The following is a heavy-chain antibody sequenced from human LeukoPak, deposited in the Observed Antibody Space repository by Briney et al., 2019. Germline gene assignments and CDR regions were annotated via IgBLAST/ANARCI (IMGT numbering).Heavy chain of an antibody. CDR1: GYTFTSYG. Sequence: SVKVSCKASGYTFTSYGISWVRQAPGQGLEWMGWINPKSGGTDYAQKFQGRVAMTSDTSIRTGYMELNNLTSYDTAVYYCARVDNRDWYYFDYWGQGSLVTVSS. V-gene: IGHV1-2*02. D-gene: IGHD3/OR15-3a*01. CDR3: ARVDNRDWYYFDY. CDR2: INPKSGGT. J-gene: IGHJ4*02.